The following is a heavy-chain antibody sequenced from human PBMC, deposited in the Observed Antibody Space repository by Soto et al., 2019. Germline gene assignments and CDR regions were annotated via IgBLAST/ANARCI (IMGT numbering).Heavy chain of an antibody. CDR3: ARGDDTAMVMENWFDP. J-gene: IGHJ5*02. V-gene: IGHV4-61*01. CDR2: IYYSGST. Sequence: SETLSLTCTVSGGSVSSGSYYWSWIRQPPGKGLEWIGYIYYSGSTNYNPSLKSRVTISVDTSKNQFSLKLSSVTAADTAVYYCARGDDTAMVMENWFDPWGQGTLVTVSS. CDR1: GGSVSSGSYY. D-gene: IGHD5-18*01.